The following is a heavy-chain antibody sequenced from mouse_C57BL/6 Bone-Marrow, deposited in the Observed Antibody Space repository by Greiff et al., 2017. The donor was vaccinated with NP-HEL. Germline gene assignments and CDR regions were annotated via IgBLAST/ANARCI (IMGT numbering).Heavy chain of an antibody. Sequence: QVQLKESGPELVKPGASVKISCKASGYSFTSYYIHWVKQRPGQGLEWIGWIYPGSGNTKYNEKFKGKVTLTADTSSSTAYMQLSSLTSEDSAVYYCARTVNYDYWGQGTTLTVSS. V-gene: IGHV1-66*01. CDR2: IYPGSGNT. CDR1: GYSFTSYY. J-gene: IGHJ2*01. CDR3: ARTVNYDY. D-gene: IGHD1-1*01.